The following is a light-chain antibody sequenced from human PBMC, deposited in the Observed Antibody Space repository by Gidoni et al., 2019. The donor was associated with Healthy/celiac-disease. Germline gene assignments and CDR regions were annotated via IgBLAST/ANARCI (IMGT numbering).Light chain of an antibody. CDR3: QQYNNWPPIT. Sequence: ELVMTQSPATLSVSPGESATLACSASQSVSSNLAWYQKTRGKAPRLLINSASTRATGIPARFSGSGSGTGFTLTFSSLQSEDFAVYYCQQYNNWPPITFGQGTRLEIK. CDR1: QSVSSN. CDR2: SAS. V-gene: IGKV3-15*01. J-gene: IGKJ5*01.